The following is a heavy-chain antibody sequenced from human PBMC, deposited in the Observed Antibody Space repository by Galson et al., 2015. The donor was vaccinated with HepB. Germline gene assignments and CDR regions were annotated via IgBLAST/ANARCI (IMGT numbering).Heavy chain of an antibody. J-gene: IGHJ4*02. CDR2: ISYDGSNK. D-gene: IGHD3-22*01. CDR3: ARSFYYYDSSGYYSSFDY. V-gene: IGHV3-30*03. Sequence: SLRLSCAASGFTFSSYGMHWVRQAPGKGLEWVAVISYDGSNKYYADSVKGRFTISRDNSKNTLYLQMNSLRAEDTAVYYCARSFYYYDSSGYYSSFDYWGQGTLVTVSS. CDR1: GFTFSSYG.